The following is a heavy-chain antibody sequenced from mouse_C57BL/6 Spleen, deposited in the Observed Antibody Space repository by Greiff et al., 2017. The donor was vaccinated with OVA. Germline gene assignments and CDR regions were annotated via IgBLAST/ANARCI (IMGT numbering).Heavy chain of an antibody. V-gene: IGHV5-6*01. J-gene: IGHJ2*01. D-gene: IGHD1-1*01. CDR1: GFTFSSYG. CDR3: ARPVTTVVASFDY. Sequence: VQLKESGGDLVKPGGSLKLSCAASGFTFSSYGMSWVRQTPDKRLEWVATISSGGSYTYYPDSVKGRFTISRDNAKNTLYLQMSSLKSEDTAMYYCARPVTTVVASFDYWGQGTTLTVSS. CDR2: ISSGGSYT.